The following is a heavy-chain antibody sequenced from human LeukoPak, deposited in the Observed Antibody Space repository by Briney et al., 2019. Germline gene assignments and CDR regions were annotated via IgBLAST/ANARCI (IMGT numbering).Heavy chain of an antibody. Sequence: ASVKVSCKASGYTFTSYDINWVRQVTGQGLEWMGWMSPNSGHTGYAQKFQGRVTMTRSTSMSTAYMELSSLKSEDTAVYFCARGPPNWGYDYWGQGTLVAVSS. CDR1: GYTFTSYD. D-gene: IGHD7-27*01. CDR2: MSPNSGHT. J-gene: IGHJ4*02. CDR3: ARGPPNWGYDY. V-gene: IGHV1-8*01.